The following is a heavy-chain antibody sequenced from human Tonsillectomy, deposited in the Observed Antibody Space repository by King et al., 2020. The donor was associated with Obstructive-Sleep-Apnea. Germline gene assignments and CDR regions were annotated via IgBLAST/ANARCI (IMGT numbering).Heavy chain of an antibody. CDR1: GFPFSSYA. V-gene: IGHV3-30*04. CDR3: ARAHVDIVATTKGDAFDI. CDR2: ISTDGSNK. D-gene: IGHD5-12*01. Sequence: VQLVESGGGVVQPGRSLGLSWEASGFPFSSYAMIWVRQAPGKGRGWWPVISTDGSNKYYADSVKGRFTISRDTSKNTLYLQMNSLRAEDTAVYYCARAHVDIVATTKGDAFDIWGQGTMVTVSS. J-gene: IGHJ3*02.